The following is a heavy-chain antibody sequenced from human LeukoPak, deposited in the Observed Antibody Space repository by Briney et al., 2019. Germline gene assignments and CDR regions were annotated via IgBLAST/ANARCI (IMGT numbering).Heavy chain of an antibody. Sequence: SETLSLTCTVSGGSISSYYWSWIRQPPGKGLEWIGYIYYSGSTNYNPSLKSRVTISVDTSKNQFSLKLSSVTAADTAVYYCARRKDYYDSRGYYNWFDPWGQGTLVTVSS. CDR3: ARRKDYYDSRGYYNWFDP. CDR1: GGSISSYY. CDR2: IYYSGST. D-gene: IGHD3-22*01. V-gene: IGHV4-59*01. J-gene: IGHJ5*02.